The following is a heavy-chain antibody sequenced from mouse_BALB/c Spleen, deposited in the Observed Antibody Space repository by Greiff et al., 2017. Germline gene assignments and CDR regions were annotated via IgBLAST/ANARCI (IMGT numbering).Heavy chain of an antibody. V-gene: IGHV1-7*01. CDR1: GYTFTSYW. D-gene: IGHD3-2*02. J-gene: IGHJ3*01. CDR3: ARDDQAWFAY. CDR2: INPSTGYT. Sequence: QVQLQQSGAELAKPGASVKMSRKASGYTFTSYWMYWVKQRPGQGLEWIGYINPSTGYTEYNQKFKDKATLTADKSSSTAYMQLSSLTSEDTAGYYCARDDQAWFAYRGRGTLVTVSA.